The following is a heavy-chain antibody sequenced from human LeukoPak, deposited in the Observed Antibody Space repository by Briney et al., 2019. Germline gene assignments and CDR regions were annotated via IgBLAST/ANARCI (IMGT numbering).Heavy chain of an antibody. V-gene: IGHV1-24*01. J-gene: IGHJ4*02. CDR2: FDTEDDET. D-gene: IGHD3-3*01. CDR3: ATRITILGVVNPYYFDY. Sequence: ASVTVSCKVSGYTLTDLSMHWVRQAPGKGLEWKGGFDTEDDETIYAQKFQGRVTMTEDTSTDTAYIELSSLRSEDTAVYYCATRITILGVVNPYYFDYWGQGTLVTVSS. CDR1: GYTLTDLS.